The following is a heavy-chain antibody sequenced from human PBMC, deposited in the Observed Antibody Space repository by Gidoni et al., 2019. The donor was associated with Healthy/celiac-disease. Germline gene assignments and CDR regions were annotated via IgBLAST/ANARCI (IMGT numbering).Heavy chain of an antibody. CDR2: ISAYNGNT. Sequence: QVQLVQSGAEVKKPGAAVKVSCKASGYTFTSHGISWVRQAPGQGLEWMGWISAYNGNTNYAQKLQGRVTMTTDTSTSTAYMELRSLRSDDTAVYYCARVSPPLASYYDFWSGYSSFFDYWGQGTLVTVSS. CDR3: ARVSPPLASYYDFWSGYSSFFDY. D-gene: IGHD3-3*01. CDR1: GYTFTSHG. V-gene: IGHV1-18*01. J-gene: IGHJ4*02.